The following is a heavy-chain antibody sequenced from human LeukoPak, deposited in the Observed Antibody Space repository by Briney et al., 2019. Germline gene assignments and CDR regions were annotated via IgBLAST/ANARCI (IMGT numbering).Heavy chain of an antibody. CDR1: GGSISSYY. Sequence: PSETLSLTCTVSGGSISSYYWSWIRQPAGKGLEWIGHIYTSGSTNYNPSLKSRVTMSVDTSKNQFSLKLSSVTAADTAVYYCARDSFFTQQLVKFDPWGQGTLVTVSS. V-gene: IGHV4-4*07. J-gene: IGHJ5*02. D-gene: IGHD6-13*01. CDR2: IYTSGST. CDR3: ARDSFFTQQLVKFDP.